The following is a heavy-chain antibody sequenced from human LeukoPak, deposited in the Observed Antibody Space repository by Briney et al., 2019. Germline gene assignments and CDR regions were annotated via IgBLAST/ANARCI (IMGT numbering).Heavy chain of an antibody. V-gene: IGHV1-18*01. D-gene: IGHD3-9*01. CDR1: GYTFTSYG. CDR3: ARGVLRYFDWLLSEIDY. Sequence: GASVKVSCKASGYTFTSYGISWVRQAPGQGLEWMGWISAYNGNTNYAQKLQGRVTMTTDTSTSTAYMELRSLRSDDTAVYYCARGVLRYFDWLLSEIDYWGQGTLVTVSS. J-gene: IGHJ4*02. CDR2: ISAYNGNT.